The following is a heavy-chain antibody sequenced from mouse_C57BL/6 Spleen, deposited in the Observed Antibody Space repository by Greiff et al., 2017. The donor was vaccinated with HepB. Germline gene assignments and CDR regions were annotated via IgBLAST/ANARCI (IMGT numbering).Heavy chain of an antibody. CDR1: GFNIKDDY. D-gene: IGHD2-3*01. V-gene: IGHV14-4*01. Sequence: VQLQQSGAELVRPGASVKLSCTASGFNIKDDYMHWVKQRPEQGLEWIGWIDPENGDTEYASKFQGKATITADTSSNTAYLQLSSLTSEDTAVYYCTVGMVYYFDYWGQGTTLTVSS. CDR2: IDPENGDT. CDR3: TVGMVYYFDY. J-gene: IGHJ2*01.